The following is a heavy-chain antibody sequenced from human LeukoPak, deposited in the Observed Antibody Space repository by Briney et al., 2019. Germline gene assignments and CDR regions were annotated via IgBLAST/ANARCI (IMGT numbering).Heavy chain of an antibody. J-gene: IGHJ3*02. CDR3: AKGGWDRVYDAFDI. D-gene: IGHD6-19*01. CDR1: GFTFDDYA. Sequence: PGRSLRLSCAASGFTFDDYAMHWVRQAPGKGLEWVSGISWNSGSIGYADSVKGRFTISRDNAKNSLYLQMNSLRAEDTALYYCAKGGWDRVYDAFDIWGQGTMVTVSS. CDR2: ISWNSGSI. V-gene: IGHV3-9*01.